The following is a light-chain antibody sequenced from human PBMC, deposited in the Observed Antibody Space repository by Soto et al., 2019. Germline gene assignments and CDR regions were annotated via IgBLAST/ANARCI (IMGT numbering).Light chain of an antibody. CDR1: QSVSGW. CDR2: DAS. CDR3: QQYGTSPWT. Sequence: DIELTQSPCTLSASVGDTVTVSCRASQSVSGWLAWYQQKPGEAPRLLIYDASALARGVPARFSGSGSGTNFTLTIGRLEPDDFATYYCQQYGTSPWTFGQGTKVDIK. V-gene: IGKV1-5*01. J-gene: IGKJ1*01.